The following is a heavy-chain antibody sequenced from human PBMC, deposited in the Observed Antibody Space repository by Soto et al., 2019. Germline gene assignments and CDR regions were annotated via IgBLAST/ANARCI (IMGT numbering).Heavy chain of an antibody. CDR1: GYTFTSYD. CDR3: ARGPNVYYYYGMDV. D-gene: IGHD2-8*01. CDR2: MNPNSGNT. J-gene: IGHJ6*02. V-gene: IGHV1-8*01. Sequence: QVQLVQSGAEVKKPGASVKVSCKASGYTFTSYDINWVRQATGQGLEWMGWMNPNSGNTGYAQKFQGRVTMTRNTSRSTAYMELSSLRSEDTAVYYCARGPNVYYYYGMDVWGQGTTVTVSS.